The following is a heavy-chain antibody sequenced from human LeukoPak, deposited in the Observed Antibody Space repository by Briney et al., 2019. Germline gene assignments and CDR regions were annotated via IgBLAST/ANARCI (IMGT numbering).Heavy chain of an antibody. CDR1: GFTFSSYA. V-gene: IGHV3-30-3*01. CDR2: ISYDGSNK. J-gene: IGHJ6*02. Sequence: PGRSLRLSCAASGFTFSSYAMHWVRQAPGKGLEWVAVISYDGSNKYYADSVKGRFTISRDNSKNTLYLQMNSLRAEDTAVYHCARDPSSGWFEYGMDVWGQGTTVTVSS. D-gene: IGHD6-19*01. CDR3: ARDPSSGWFEYGMDV.